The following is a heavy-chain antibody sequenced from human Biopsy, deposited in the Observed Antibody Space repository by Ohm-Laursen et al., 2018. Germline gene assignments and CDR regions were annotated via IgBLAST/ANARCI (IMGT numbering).Heavy chain of an antibody. CDR2: IYSSGST. V-gene: IGHV4-4*07. Sequence: GTLSLTYTVSGGSISSHYWTWIRQPAGKGLEWIGHIYSSGSTNYYPSLKSRVTMSVDTSKNQFSLKLSSVTAADTAVYFCARQYYGSGMLSYFDLWGRGTLVTVSS. J-gene: IGHJ2*01. CDR1: GGSISSHY. CDR3: ARQYYGSGMLSYFDL. D-gene: IGHD3-10*01.